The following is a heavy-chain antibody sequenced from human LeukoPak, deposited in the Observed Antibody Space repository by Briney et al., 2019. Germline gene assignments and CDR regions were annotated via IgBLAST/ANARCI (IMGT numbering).Heavy chain of an antibody. Sequence: PSETLSLTSTVSGAYISVNNYYWAWIRQSPGKGLEWIGSINYSGTTYYNPSLNSRVTISVDTSKNQFSLKVTSVTAADTAVYYCARVYNVDVWGKGTTVTVSS. D-gene: IGHD1-14*01. V-gene: IGHV4-39*07. J-gene: IGHJ6*04. CDR2: INYSGTT. CDR1: GAYISVNNYY. CDR3: ARVYNVDV.